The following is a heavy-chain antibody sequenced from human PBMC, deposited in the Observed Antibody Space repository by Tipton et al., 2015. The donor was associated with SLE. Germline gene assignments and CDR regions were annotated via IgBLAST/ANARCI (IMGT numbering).Heavy chain of an antibody. CDR2: IYHSGST. Sequence: TLSLTCAVYGGSFSGYYWGWIRQPPGKGLEWIGSIYHSGSTYYNPSLKSRVTISVDTSKNQFSLKLSSVTAADTAVYYCARDIVATIGIDYWGQGTLVTVSS. CDR3: ARDIVATIGIDY. J-gene: IGHJ4*02. CDR1: GGSFSGYY. V-gene: IGHV4-38-2*02. D-gene: IGHD5-12*01.